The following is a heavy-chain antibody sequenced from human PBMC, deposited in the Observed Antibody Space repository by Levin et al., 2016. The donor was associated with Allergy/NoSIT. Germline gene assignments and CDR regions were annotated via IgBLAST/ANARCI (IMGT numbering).Heavy chain of an antibody. D-gene: IGHD5-18*01. J-gene: IGHJ2*01. CDR1: GGSISSYY. V-gene: IGHV4-59*01. CDR2: IYYSGST. Sequence: SETLSLTCTVSGGSISSYYWSWIRQPPGKGLEWIGYIYYSGSTNYNPSLKSRVTISVDTSKNQFSLKLSSVTAADTAMYYCARVGYTYDWYFDLWGRGTLVTVSS. CDR3: ARVGYTYDWYFDL.